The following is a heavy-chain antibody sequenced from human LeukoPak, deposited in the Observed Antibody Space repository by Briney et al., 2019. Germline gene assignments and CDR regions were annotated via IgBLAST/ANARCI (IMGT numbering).Heavy chain of an antibody. J-gene: IGHJ4*02. CDR1: GGSFSGYY. CDR3: ARFTAAAEGFDY. Sequence: SETLSLTCAVYGGSFSGYYWSWIRQPPGKGLEWIREINHSGSTNYNPSLKSRVTISVDTSKNQFSLKLSSVTAADTAVYYCARFTAAAEGFDYWGQGTLVTVSS. CDR2: INHSGST. D-gene: IGHD6-13*01. V-gene: IGHV4-34*01.